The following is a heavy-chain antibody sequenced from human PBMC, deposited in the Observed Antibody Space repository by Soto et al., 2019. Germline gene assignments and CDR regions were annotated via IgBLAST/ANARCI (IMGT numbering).Heavy chain of an antibody. Sequence: GGSLRLSCAASGFTFSSYSMNWVRQAPGKGLEWVSYISSSSSTIYYADSVKGRFTISRDNAKNSLYLQMNSLRDEDTAVYYCAADRYGDKRSNEVFDYWGQGTLVTVSS. D-gene: IGHD4-17*01. CDR1: GFTFSSYS. J-gene: IGHJ4*02. CDR3: AADRYGDKRSNEVFDY. V-gene: IGHV3-48*02. CDR2: ISSSSSTI.